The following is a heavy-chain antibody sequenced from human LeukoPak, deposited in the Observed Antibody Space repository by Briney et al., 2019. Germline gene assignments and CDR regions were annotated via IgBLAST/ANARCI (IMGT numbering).Heavy chain of an antibody. D-gene: IGHD3-16*01. V-gene: IGHV1-2*02. J-gene: IGHJ4*02. CDR1: GYTFTGYC. Sequence: ASVKVSCKASGYTFTGYCMHWVRQAPGQGLEWMGWINPNSGGTNFAQNFQGRVTMTRDTSISTAYMEVSRLRSDDTAVYYCARVGDYVWGMYYLDNWGQGTLVTVSS. CDR2: INPNSGGT. CDR3: ARVGDYVWGMYYLDN.